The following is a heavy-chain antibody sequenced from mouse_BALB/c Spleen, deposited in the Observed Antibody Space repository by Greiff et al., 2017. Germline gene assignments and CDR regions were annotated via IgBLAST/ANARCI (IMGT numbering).Heavy chain of an antibody. Sequence: EVQRVESGGGLVKPGGSLKLSCAASGFTFSSYAMSWVRQTPEKRLEWVASISSGGSTYYPDSVKGRFTISRDNARNILYLQMSSLRSEDTAMYYCARNYDYDYWGQGTTLTVSS. J-gene: IGHJ2*01. V-gene: IGHV5-6-5*01. D-gene: IGHD2-4*01. CDR2: ISSGGST. CDR3: ARNYDYDY. CDR1: GFTFSSYA.